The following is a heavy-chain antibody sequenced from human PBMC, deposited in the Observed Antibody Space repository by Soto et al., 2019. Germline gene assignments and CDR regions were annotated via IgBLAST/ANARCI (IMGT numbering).Heavy chain of an antibody. Sequence: GGSLRLSCAASGFTFSNYAMSWVRQAPGKGLEWVSLVSATAGTTYYTDSVKGRFTISRDNSRNTVYLKMNRLRADDTAVYYCEQDRLAGGFDYWGTGTMATVCS. D-gene: IGHD3-16*01. CDR2: VSATAGTT. CDR3: EQDRLAGGFDY. J-gene: IGHJ4*02. CDR1: GFTFSNYA. V-gene: IGHV3-23*01.